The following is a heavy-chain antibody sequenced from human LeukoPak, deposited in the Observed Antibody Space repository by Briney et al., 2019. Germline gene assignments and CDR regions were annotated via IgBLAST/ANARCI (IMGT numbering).Heavy chain of an antibody. Sequence: QTGGSLRLSCVVSGFSLSNYAMSWVRQAPGKGLEWVSYISERGGSTTYADSVKGRFTISRDNSLNTVYLQMNSLRAEDTAVYFCAKRGVVIRGIPVIGYHTEAYHYDYWGQGTVVTVSS. CDR3: AKRGVVIRGIPVIGYHTEAYHYDY. J-gene: IGHJ4*02. D-gene: IGHD3-10*01. CDR1: GFSLSNYA. CDR2: ISERGGST. V-gene: IGHV3-23*01.